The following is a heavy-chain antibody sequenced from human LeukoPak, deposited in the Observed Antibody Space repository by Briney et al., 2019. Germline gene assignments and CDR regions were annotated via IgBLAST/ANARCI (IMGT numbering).Heavy chain of an antibody. Sequence: GGSLRLSCAASGFTFNNYGMNWVRQAPGKGLEWVSYISSSSSYIYQADSVKGRFTISRDNAKNSLYLQMNSLRVEDTAVYYCARQRGYCSGGSCRGWFDPWGQGTLVTVSS. CDR2: ISSSSSYI. J-gene: IGHJ5*02. V-gene: IGHV3-21*01. CDR1: GFTFNNYG. D-gene: IGHD2-15*01. CDR3: ARQRGYCSGGSCRGWFDP.